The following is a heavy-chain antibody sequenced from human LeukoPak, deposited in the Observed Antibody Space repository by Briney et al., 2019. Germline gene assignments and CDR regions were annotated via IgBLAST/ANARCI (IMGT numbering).Heavy chain of an antibody. Sequence: GGSLRLSCAASGFTFSIYAMSWVRQAPGKGLGWVSATSGSGGSTCYADSVKGRFTISRDNSNNTLYLQMNSLRAEDTAVYYCAKDLTSATWGRYDAFDIWGQGTMVTVSS. J-gene: IGHJ3*02. CDR3: AKDLTSATWGRYDAFDI. V-gene: IGHV3-23*01. CDR2: TSGSGGST. CDR1: GFTFSIYA. D-gene: IGHD3-16*01.